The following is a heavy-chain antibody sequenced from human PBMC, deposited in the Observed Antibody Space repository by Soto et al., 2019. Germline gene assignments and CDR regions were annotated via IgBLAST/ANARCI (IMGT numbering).Heavy chain of an antibody. V-gene: IGHV1-69*13. J-gene: IGHJ6*02. D-gene: IGHD2-15*01. CDR2: IIPIFGTA. Sequence: GASVKVSCKASGGTFSSYAIRWVRQAPGQGLEWMGGIIPIFGTANYAQKFQGRVTITADESTSTAYMELSSLRSEDTAVYYCARKKNEEVVAANYGMDVGAKGPRSPSP. CDR3: ARKKNEEVVAANYGMDV. CDR1: GGTFSSYA.